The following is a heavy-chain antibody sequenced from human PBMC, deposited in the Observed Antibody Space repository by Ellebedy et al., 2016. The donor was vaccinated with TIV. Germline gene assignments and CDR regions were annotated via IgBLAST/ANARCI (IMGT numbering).Heavy chain of an antibody. Sequence: GESLKISCAASGFTFSSYAMSWVRQAPGKGLEWVSAISGSGGSTYYADSVKGRFTIFRDNSKNTLYLQMNSLRAEDTAVYYCARDGDENCGGDCYYYYYGMDVWGQGTTVTVSS. D-gene: IGHD2-21*02. CDR1: GFTFSSYA. CDR3: ARDGDENCGGDCYYYYYGMDV. J-gene: IGHJ6*02. V-gene: IGHV3-23*01. CDR2: ISGSGGST.